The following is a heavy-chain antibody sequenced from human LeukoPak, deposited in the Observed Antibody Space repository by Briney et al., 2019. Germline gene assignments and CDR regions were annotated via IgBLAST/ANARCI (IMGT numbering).Heavy chain of an antibody. CDR2: IIPIFGTA. Sequence: GASVKVSCKASGGTFSSYAISWVRQAPGQGLEWMGGIIPIFGTANHAQKFQGRVTITADESTSTAYMELSSLRSEDTAVYYCAREGSGSYYRDYYYYGMDVWGQGTTVTVSS. J-gene: IGHJ6*02. CDR1: GGTFSSYA. CDR3: AREGSGSYYRDYYYYGMDV. D-gene: IGHD3-10*01. V-gene: IGHV1-69*13.